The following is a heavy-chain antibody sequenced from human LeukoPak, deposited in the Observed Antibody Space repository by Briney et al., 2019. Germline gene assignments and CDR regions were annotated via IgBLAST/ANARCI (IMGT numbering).Heavy chain of an antibody. CDR1: VGSISSSSYY. D-gene: IGHD1-26*01. CDR2: IYYSGSP. J-gene: IGHJ4*02. Sequence: PSETLSLTCTVSVGSISSSSYYWGCIRHPPGKGLEWIGSIYYSGSPYYNPSPKTRVTISVDTSKNQFSLKLSSVTAADTAVYYCARRGAEWELPYFDYWGQGTLVTVSS. V-gene: IGHV4-39*01. CDR3: ARRGAEWELPYFDY.